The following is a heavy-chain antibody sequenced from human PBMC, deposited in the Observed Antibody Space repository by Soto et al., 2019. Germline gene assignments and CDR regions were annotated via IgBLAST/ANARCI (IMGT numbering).Heavy chain of an antibody. J-gene: IGHJ4*02. D-gene: IGHD2-2*01. CDR1: GFPFSTSG. Sequence: PGGSLRLSCAASGFPFSTSGILWLRRPPGEGLEWVSAIGPTANTNYRDSVKGRFTISRDNSRNTVFLQMSALRPEDTALYYCAIARHCSSAACPAAEWGQGTLVTVYS. CDR2: IGPTANT. V-gene: IGHV3-23*05. CDR3: AIARHCSSAACPAAE.